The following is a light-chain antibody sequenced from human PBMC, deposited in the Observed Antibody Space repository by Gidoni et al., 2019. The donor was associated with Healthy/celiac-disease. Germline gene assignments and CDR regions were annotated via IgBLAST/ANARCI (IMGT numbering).Light chain of an antibody. CDR2: GAS. Sequence: EIVLTQSPGTLSLSPGERATLTCRASQSVSSSYLACYQQKPGQAPRLLIDGASSRATGIPDRFSGSGSGTDFTLTISRLEPEDFAVYYCQQYGSSPWTFGQGTKVEIK. V-gene: IGKV3-20*01. J-gene: IGKJ1*01. CDR3: QQYGSSPWT. CDR1: QSVSSSY.